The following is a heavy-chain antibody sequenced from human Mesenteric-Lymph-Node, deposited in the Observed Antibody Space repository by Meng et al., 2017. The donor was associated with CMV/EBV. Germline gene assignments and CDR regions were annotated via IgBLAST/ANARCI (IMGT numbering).Heavy chain of an antibody. CDR3: ARAPFNYFDSSGDPPDY. D-gene: IGHD3-22*01. J-gene: IGHJ4*02. V-gene: IGHV4-39*07. Sequence: SETLSLTCTVSGGSISSSSYYWGWIRQSPGKGLEWIGEINHDRNTYYKPSLRSRVTISSDNSSNRLSLTLTSVTAADTAVYYCARAPFNYFDSSGDPPDYWGQGTLVTVSS. CDR2: INHDRNT. CDR1: GGSISSSSYY.